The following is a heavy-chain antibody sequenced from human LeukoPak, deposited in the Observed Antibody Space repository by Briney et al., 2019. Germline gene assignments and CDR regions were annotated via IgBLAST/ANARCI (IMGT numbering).Heavy chain of an antibody. D-gene: IGHD3-22*01. V-gene: IGHV1-18*01. J-gene: IGHJ4*02. CDR1: GYTFTSYG. Sequence: ASVKVSCKASGYTFTSYGISWVRQAPGQGLEWMGWISAYNGNTNYAQKFQGRVTITRDTSASTAYMELSSLRSEDTAVYYCARGGDSSGAALDYWGQGTLVTVSS. CDR2: ISAYNGNT. CDR3: ARGGDSSGAALDY.